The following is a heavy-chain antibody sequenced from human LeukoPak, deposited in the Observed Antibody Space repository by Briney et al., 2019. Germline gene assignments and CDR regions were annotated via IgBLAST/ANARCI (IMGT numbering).Heavy chain of an antibody. D-gene: IGHD2-2*01. J-gene: IGHJ5*02. Sequence: GASVKVSCKASGYTFTSYGISWVRQAPGQGLEWMGWISAYNGNTNYAQKLQGRVTMTTDTSTSTAYMELRSLRSDDTAVYYCARGLYCSSTSCYAGGWFDPWGQGSLVTVSS. V-gene: IGHV1-18*01. CDR1: GYTFTSYG. CDR2: ISAYNGNT. CDR3: ARGLYCSSTSCYAGGWFDP.